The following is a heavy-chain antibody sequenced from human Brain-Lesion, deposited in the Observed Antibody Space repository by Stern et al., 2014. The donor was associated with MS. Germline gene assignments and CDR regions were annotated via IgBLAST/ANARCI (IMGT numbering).Heavy chain of an antibody. J-gene: IGHJ6*02. CDR1: GYIFTGYY. Sequence: QVQLVQSGAEVKKPGASVKVSCKTSGYIFTGYYIHWVRPAPGQGLEWMAWINPHTGGTKYAQKFQGRVTMSRDTSISTAYVELSSLTSDDTAVYYCARDQRGITIFGVVTDYYYLGMDVWGQGTTVTVSS. CDR3: ARDQRGITIFGVVTDYYYLGMDV. D-gene: IGHD3-3*01. CDR2: INPHTGGT. V-gene: IGHV1-2*02.